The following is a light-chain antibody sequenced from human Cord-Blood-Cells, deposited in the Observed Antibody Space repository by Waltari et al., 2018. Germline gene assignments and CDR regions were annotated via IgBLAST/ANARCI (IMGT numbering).Light chain of an antibody. J-gene: IGKJ3*01. V-gene: IGKV4-1*01. CDR2: WAS. CDR3: QQYYSTPVT. CDR1: PSVLYSSNNKNY. Sequence: DIVMTQSPDSLAVSLGERATINCKSSPSVLYSSNNKNYLAWYQQKPGQPPKLLIYWASTRESGVLDRFSGSGSGTDFTLTISSLQAEDVAVYYCQQYYSTPVTFGPGTKVDIK.